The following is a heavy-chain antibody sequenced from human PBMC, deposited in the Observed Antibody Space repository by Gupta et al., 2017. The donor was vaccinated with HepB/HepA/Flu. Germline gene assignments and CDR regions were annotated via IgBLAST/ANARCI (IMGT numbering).Heavy chain of an antibody. CDR3: TRGAWDCSGGTCSDFGY. J-gene: IGHJ4*02. V-gene: IGHV1-8*01. Sequence: QVQLVQSGAEVKKPGASVKVSCKASGYTFTSYDINWVRQATGQGFEWLGWMNPNSGSTGYAQKFQGRVTMTRNTSITTVYMELSSLKSEDTAVYYCTRGAWDCSGGTCSDFGYWGQGTQVTVSS. CDR2: MNPNSGST. CDR1: GYTFTSYD. D-gene: IGHD2-15*01.